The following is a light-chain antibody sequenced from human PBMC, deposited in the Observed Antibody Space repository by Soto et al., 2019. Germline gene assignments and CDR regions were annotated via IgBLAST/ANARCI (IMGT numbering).Light chain of an antibody. V-gene: IGLV1-44*01. J-gene: IGLJ2*01. CDR1: SSNIGSNI. CDR3: ATWDDSLTGVV. Sequence: QSVLTQPPSASGTPGQRVTISCSGSSSNIGSNIVNWYQQLPGTAPKLLIYSNNRRPSGVPYRFSGSKSGTSASRAISWLHSEDEADYYSATWDDSLTGVVFGGGTKLTVL. CDR2: SNN.